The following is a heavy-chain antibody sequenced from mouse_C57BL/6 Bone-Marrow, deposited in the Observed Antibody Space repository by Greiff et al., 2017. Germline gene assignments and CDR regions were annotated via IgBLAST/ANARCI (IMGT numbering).Heavy chain of an antibody. CDR2: INPSNGGT. CDR3: APYDGYYGGWYFDV. J-gene: IGHJ1*03. CDR1: GYTFTDYY. D-gene: IGHD2-3*01. Sequence: EVQLQQSGPVLVKPGASVKMSCKASGYTFTDYYMNWVKQSHGKSLEWIGAINPSNGGTSYNHKFKGNATLTVDKSTSTAYMELNSLTSEDSAVYDCAPYDGYYGGWYFDVWGTGTTVTVSS. V-gene: IGHV1-19*01.